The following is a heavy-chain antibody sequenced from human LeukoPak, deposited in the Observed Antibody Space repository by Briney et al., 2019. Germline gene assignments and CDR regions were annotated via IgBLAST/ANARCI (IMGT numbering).Heavy chain of an antibody. Sequence: GESLKISCKGSGYSFTSYWIGCVRQMPGKGLEWMGIIYPGDSDTRYSPSFQGQVTISADKSISTAYLQWSSLKASDTAMYYCARRGRIAVAGTHYYYMDVWGKGTTVTVSS. J-gene: IGHJ6*03. V-gene: IGHV5-51*01. D-gene: IGHD6-19*01. CDR3: ARRGRIAVAGTHYYYMDV. CDR1: GYSFTSYW. CDR2: IYPGDSDT.